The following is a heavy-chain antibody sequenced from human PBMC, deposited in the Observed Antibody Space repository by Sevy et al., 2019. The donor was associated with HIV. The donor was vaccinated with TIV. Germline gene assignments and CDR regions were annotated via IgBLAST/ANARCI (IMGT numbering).Heavy chain of an antibody. V-gene: IGHV3-23*01. CDR2: IRISGGNT. CDR1: GFTFSNYA. J-gene: IGHJ4*02. D-gene: IGHD6-19*01. CDR3: AKEWTQLSDWYGELDY. Sequence: GGSLRLSCAASGFTFSNYAMSWVRQAPGKGLEWVSSIRISGGNTYYADSVKGRFTISGDNSKKTLYRQMNSLRAEDTAVYYCAKEWTQLSDWYGELDYWGQGSLVTVSS.